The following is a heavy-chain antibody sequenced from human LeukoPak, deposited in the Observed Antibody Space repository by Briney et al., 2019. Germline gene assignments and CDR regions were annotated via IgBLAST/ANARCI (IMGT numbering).Heavy chain of an antibody. V-gene: IGHV4-59*01. CDR3: ARDRGSSSPWAFDI. CDR1: GGSISSYY. Sequence: SETLSLTCTVPGGSISSYYWSWIRRPPGKGLEWIGYIYYSGSTNYNPSLKSRVTISVDTSKNQFSLKLSSVTAADTAVYYCARDRGSSSPWAFDIWGQGTMVTVSS. CDR2: IYYSGST. J-gene: IGHJ3*02. D-gene: IGHD6-13*01.